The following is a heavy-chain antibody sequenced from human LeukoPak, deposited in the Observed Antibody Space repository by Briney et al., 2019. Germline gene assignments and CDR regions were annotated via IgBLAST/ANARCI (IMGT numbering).Heavy chain of an antibody. V-gene: IGHV3-15*01. CDR1: GFTFSNAW. Sequence: GGSLSLSCAASGFTFSNAWMSWVRQAPGKGLEWVGRIKSKTDGGTTDYAAPVKGRFTISRDDSKNTLYLQMNSLKTEDTAVYYSGGDHDWFDPWGQGTLVTVSS. J-gene: IGHJ5*02. CDR3: GGDHDWFDP. CDR2: IKSKTDGGTT. D-gene: IGHD3-16*01.